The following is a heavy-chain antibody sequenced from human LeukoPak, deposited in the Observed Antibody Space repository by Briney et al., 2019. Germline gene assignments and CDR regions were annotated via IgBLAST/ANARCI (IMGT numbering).Heavy chain of an antibody. D-gene: IGHD3-22*01. Sequence: GGSVTLFCAASGFTFSSYWMHWVRHAPGKGLVWVSRIDTDGSSTTYAHSTKGRFTVSRDNAKNTLYLQMNSLRAEDTAVYYCARDIPGSGYSFDYWGQGTLVTVSS. J-gene: IGHJ4*02. CDR2: IDTDGSST. V-gene: IGHV3-74*01. CDR3: ARDIPGSGYSFDY. CDR1: GFTFSSYW.